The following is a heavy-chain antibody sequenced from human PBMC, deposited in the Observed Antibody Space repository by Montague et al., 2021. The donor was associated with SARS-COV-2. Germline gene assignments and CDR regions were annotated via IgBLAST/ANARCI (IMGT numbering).Heavy chain of an antibody. CDR1: GFTFSNYD. V-gene: IGHV3-48*03. CDR3: TRDYRSIVGDGLDI. CDR2: ISTSAYTT. J-gene: IGHJ3*02. D-gene: IGHD3-16*02. Sequence: SLRLSCAASGFTFSNYDMNWVRQAPGKGTEWISYISTSAYTTSYAGSVKGRFTISSDNGKNSLYLQMNSLRVEDTAVYYCTRDYRSIVGDGLDIWGQGTKVTVSS.